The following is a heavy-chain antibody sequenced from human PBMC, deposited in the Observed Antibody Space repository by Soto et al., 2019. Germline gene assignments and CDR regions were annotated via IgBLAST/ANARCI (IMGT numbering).Heavy chain of an antibody. CDR2: IYPGDSDT. V-gene: IGHV5-51*01. Sequence: SLKISCKGSGYSFTSYWIGWVRQMPGKGLEWMGIIYPGDSDTRYSPSFQGQVTISADKSISHAYLQWSSLKASDTAMYYCARAEIVLTPAAILGVAGFDYWGQGTLVTVSS. J-gene: IGHJ4*02. D-gene: IGHD2-2*01. CDR3: ARAEIVLTPAAILGVAGFDY. CDR1: GYSFTSYW.